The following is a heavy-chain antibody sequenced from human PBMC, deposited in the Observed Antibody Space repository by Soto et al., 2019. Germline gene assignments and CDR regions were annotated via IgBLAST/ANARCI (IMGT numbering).Heavy chain of an antibody. J-gene: IGHJ4*02. CDR3: ARVYAYYFDF. V-gene: IGHV4-59*01. CDR1: GGSISSYY. D-gene: IGHD2-8*01. Sequence: SEILSLTCTVSGGSISSYYWSRIRQPPGKGLEWIGYIYYSGSTNYNPSLKSRVTISVDTSKNQFSLKLSSVTAADTAVYNCARVYAYYFDFWGQGTLVTVSS. CDR2: IYYSGST.